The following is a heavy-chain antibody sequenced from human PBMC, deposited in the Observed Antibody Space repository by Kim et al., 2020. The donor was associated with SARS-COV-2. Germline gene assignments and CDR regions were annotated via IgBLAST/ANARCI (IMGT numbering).Heavy chain of an antibody. D-gene: IGHD4-17*01. V-gene: IGHV3-23*01. J-gene: IGHJ4*02. Sequence: ESLKGRFTISRDKSKNTLFLQMNSLRVEDTAVYYCAREASTVATPGIDYWGQGILVTVSS. CDR3: AREASTVATPGIDY.